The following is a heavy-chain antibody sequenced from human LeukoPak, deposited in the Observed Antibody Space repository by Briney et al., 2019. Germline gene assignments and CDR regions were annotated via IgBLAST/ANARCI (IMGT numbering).Heavy chain of an antibody. CDR3: AKISSAGMAV. CDR2: IGGSGGTT. D-gene: IGHD2-2*01. J-gene: IGHJ6*02. Sequence: GGSLRLSCAASGFTFSSYGMSWVRQAPGKGLEWVSAIGGSGGTTYYADSVKGRFIISRDNSKNTLCLQMNSLRVEDTAVYYCAKISSAGMAVWGQGTTVTVSS. CDR1: GFTFSSYG. V-gene: IGHV3-23*01.